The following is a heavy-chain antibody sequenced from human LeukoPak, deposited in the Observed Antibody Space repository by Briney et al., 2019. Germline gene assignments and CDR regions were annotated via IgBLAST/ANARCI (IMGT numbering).Heavy chain of an antibody. CDR2: INTDESKI. CDR3: ATNHPNGGGGRYFDWSPID. Sequence: GGSLRLSCAASGFTFSSHWMHWVRQTPGKGLVWVSRINTDESKINHADSVKGRFTCSRDNAKNSLHLQMNSLRAEDTAVYYCATNHPNGGGGRYFDWSPIDWGQGTLVTVSS. CDR1: GFTFSSHW. D-gene: IGHD3-9*01. V-gene: IGHV3-74*01. J-gene: IGHJ4*02.